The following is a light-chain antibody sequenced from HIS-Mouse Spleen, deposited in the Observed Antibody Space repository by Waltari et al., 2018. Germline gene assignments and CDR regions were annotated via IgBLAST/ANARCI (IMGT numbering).Light chain of an antibody. V-gene: IGLV2-11*01. J-gene: IGLJ2*01. Sequence: QSALTQPRSVSGSPGQSVTISCPGTSSDVGGYNYVSWYQQHPGKAPKLRIHGVSKRPSGVPDRFLGSKSGNTASLTISGLQAEDEADYYCCSYAGSYTFGVFGGGTKLTVL. CDR2: GVS. CDR1: SSDVGGYNY. CDR3: CSYAGSYTFGV.